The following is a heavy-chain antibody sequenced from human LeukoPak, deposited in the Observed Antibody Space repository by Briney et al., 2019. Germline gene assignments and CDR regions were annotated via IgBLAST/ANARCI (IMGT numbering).Heavy chain of an antibody. J-gene: IGHJ4*02. CDR3: ARGLRDYDFWSGYYPYYFDY. CDR1: GGSFSGYY. Sequence: PSETLSLTCAVYGGSFSGYYWSWIRQPPGKGLEWIGEINHSGSTNYNPSLKSRVTISVDTSKNQFSLKLSSVTAADTAVYYCARGLRDYDFWSGYYPYYFDYWGQGTLVTVSS. V-gene: IGHV4-34*01. D-gene: IGHD3-3*01. CDR2: INHSGST.